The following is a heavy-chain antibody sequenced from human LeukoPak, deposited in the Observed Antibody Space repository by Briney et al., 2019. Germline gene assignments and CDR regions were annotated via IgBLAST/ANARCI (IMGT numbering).Heavy chain of an antibody. J-gene: IGHJ6*02. V-gene: IGHV1-18*01. D-gene: IGHD6-13*01. Sequence: AAVKVSCKDSGGTFSSYAISWVRQAAGQGLEGVGWISAYNGDTHYAQKLLGRVTMTRGTSTSIAYIELGRLNSDDTAVYYCARDRTAAGSDVWGQGTTVTVSS. CDR1: GGTFSSYA. CDR3: ARDRTAAGSDV. CDR2: ISAYNGDT.